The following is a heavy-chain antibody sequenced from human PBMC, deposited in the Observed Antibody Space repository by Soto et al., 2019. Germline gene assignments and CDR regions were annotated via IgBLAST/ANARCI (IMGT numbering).Heavy chain of an antibody. Sequence: EVQLVESGGGLVQPGGSLRLSCVASGFTFSRYSMNWVRQAPGKGLEWVSYISSSSGTTYYADSVKGRFTISRDNAKNSLYLQMNGLSDEDTAVYYCAVYYEVPGWGQGTLVTVSS. D-gene: IGHD3-22*01. V-gene: IGHV3-48*02. CDR1: GFTFSRYS. CDR2: ISSSSGTT. CDR3: AVYYEVPG. J-gene: IGHJ4*02.